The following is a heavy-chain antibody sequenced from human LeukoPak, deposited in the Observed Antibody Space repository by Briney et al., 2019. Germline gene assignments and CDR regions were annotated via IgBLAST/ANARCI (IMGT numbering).Heavy chain of an antibody. CDR1: GFTFSSYG. Sequence: GGSLRLSCAASGFTFSSYGMHWVRQAPGKGLEWVAVIWYDGSNKYYADSVKDRFTISRDNSKNTLYLQMNSLRAEDTAVYYCARVAYCGGDCYSEYYFDYWGQGTLVTVSS. CDR2: IWYDGSNK. CDR3: ARVAYCGGDCYSEYYFDY. D-gene: IGHD2-21*02. V-gene: IGHV3-33*01. J-gene: IGHJ4*02.